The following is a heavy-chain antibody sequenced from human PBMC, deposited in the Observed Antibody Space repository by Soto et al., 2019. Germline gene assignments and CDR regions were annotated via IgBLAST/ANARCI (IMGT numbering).Heavy chain of an antibody. J-gene: IGHJ6*03. V-gene: IGHV3-23*01. D-gene: IGHD3-10*01. Sequence: EVQLLESGGGLVQPGGSLRLSCAASGFTFSSYAMSWVRQAPGKGLEWVSAISGSGGSTYYADSVKGRFTISRDNSKNTLYLQMNSLRAEDTAVYYCAKGSAYYYGSGSYSPHYCYYMDVWGKGTTVTVSS. CDR3: AKGSAYYYGSGSYSPHYCYYMDV. CDR1: GFTFSSYA. CDR2: ISGSGGST.